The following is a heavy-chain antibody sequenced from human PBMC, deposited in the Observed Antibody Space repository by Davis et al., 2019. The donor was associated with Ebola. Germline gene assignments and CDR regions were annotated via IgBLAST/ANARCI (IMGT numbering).Heavy chain of an antibody. CDR2: ISYDGSHK. D-gene: IGHD4-11*01. J-gene: IGHJ4*02. Sequence: GESLKISCAASGFSFSNSAMHWVRQAPGKGLDWVAVISYDGSHKSYGDSVKGRFTVSRDNFKNTLYLQMNSLRAEDTAVYYCARDSDDYSFDYWGQGTLVTVSS. V-gene: IGHV3-30*04. CDR3: ARDSDDYSFDY. CDR1: GFSFSNSA.